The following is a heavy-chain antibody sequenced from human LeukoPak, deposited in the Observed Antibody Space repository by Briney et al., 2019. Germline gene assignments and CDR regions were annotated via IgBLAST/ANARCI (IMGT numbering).Heavy chain of an antibody. J-gene: IGHJ6*03. D-gene: IGHD3-10*01. CDR1: GFAFDDYA. CDR2: IRWNSGSI. V-gene: IGHV3-9*01. CDR3: AKDTRSRGGYYYYYMDV. Sequence: GGSLRLSCAASGFAFDDYAMHWVRHAPGKGLEWVSGIRWNSGSIGYADSVKGRFTISRDNAKNSLYLQMNSLRAEDTALYYCAKDTRSRGGYYYYYMDVWGKGTTVTVSS.